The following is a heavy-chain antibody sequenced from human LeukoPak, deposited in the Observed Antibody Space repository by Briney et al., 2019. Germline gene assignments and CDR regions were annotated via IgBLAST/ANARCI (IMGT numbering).Heavy chain of an antibody. CDR3: ARARDYPYYYYYMDV. J-gene: IGHJ6*03. CDR2: IYTSGST. D-gene: IGHD3-16*01. V-gene: IGHV4-4*07. CDR1: GGSISSYY. Sequence: PSETLSLTCTVSGGSISSYYWSWIRQPAGKGLEWIGRIYTSGSTNYNPSLKSRVTMSVDTSKNQSSLKLSSVTAADTAVYYCARARDYPYYYYYMDVWGKGTTVTVSS.